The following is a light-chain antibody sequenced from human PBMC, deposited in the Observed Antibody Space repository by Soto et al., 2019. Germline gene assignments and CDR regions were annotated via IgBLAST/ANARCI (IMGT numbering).Light chain of an antibody. Sequence: QSALTQPASVSGSPGQSITISCTGTSNDVGSYNLVSWYQQHPGKAPKLMIYEGSKRPSGVSNRFSGSKSDNTASLTISGLQAEEEADYYCCSYAGSSTFVFGGGTKLTVL. CDR2: EGS. J-gene: IGLJ2*01. V-gene: IGLV2-23*03. CDR1: SNDVGSYNL. CDR3: CSYAGSSTFV.